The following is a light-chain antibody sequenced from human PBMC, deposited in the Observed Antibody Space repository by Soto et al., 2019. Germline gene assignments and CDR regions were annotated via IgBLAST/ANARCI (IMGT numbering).Light chain of an antibody. V-gene: IGKV3-20*01. CDR3: QHYLSAPWT. J-gene: IGKJ1*01. CDR2: GAS. CDR1: QSFRFNY. Sequence: MVLTQSPGTLSLTPGERATLSCRASQSFRFNYLAWYRQKPGQAPRLLIYGASTRATGIPDRFSGSGSGTDFTLTISRLEPEDFAVYYCQHYLSAPWTFGQGTRVEI.